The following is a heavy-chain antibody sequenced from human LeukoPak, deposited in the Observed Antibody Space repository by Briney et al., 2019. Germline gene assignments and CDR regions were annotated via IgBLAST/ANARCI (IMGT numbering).Heavy chain of an antibody. CDR2: IIPIFGTA. J-gene: IGHJ6*03. CDR1: GYTFTGYY. D-gene: IGHD6-13*01. Sequence: GASVKVSCKASGYTFTGYYMHWVRQAPGQGLEWMGGIIPIFGTANYAQKFQGRVTITADESTSTAYMELSSLRSEDTAVYYCASGGRRRVDSSSPLRYYYYMDVWGKGTTVTISS. CDR3: ASGGRRRVDSSSPLRYYYYMDV. V-gene: IGHV1-69*13.